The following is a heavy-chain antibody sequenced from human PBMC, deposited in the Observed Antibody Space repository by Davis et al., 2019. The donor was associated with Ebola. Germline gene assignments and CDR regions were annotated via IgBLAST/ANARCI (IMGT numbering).Heavy chain of an antibody. CDR3: ARAGGGYSYGSGYYYYYGMDV. D-gene: IGHD5-18*01. Sequence: MPSETLSLTCTVSGGSISSYYWSWIRQPPGKGLEWIGYIYYSGSTNYNPSLKSRATISVDTSKNQFSLKLSSVTAADTAVYYCARAGGGYSYGSGYYYYYGMDVWGQGTTVTVSS. CDR2: IYYSGST. J-gene: IGHJ6*02. CDR1: GGSISSYY. V-gene: IGHV4-59*01.